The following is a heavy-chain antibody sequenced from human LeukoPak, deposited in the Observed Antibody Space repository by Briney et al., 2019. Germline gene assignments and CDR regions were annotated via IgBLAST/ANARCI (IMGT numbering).Heavy chain of an antibody. Sequence: ASVKVSCKVSGHSLTELCMHWVRQTPGKGLEWMGGFDPEDGETIYAQKFQGRATMTEDTSTDTAYMELRSLRSEDTAVYFCTAYVLSGYHDPTPLFDNWGQGTLVTVSS. V-gene: IGHV1-24*01. CDR1: GHSLTELC. J-gene: IGHJ4*02. CDR3: TAYVLSGYHDPTPLFDN. D-gene: IGHD3-9*01. CDR2: FDPEDGET.